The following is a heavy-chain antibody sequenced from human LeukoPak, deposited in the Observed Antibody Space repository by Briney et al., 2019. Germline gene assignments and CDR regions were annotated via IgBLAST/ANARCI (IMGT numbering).Heavy chain of an antibody. CDR2: MNPNSGNT. D-gene: IGHD3-10*01. CDR3: ARGVFGSGSYYSRFGTDY. J-gene: IGHJ4*02. V-gene: IGHV1-8*01. Sequence: ASVKVSCKASGYTFTSYDINWVRQATGQGLEWMGWMNPNSGNTGYVQKFQGRVTMTRNTSIITAYMELIGLRSEATAVDYWARGVFGSGSYYSRFGTDYWGQGTLVTVSS. CDR1: GYTFTSYD.